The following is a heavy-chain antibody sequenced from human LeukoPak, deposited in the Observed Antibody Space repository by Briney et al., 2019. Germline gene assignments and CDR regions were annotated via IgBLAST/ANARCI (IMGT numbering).Heavy chain of an antibody. Sequence: ASVKVSCKASGYTVTGYYMHWVRQAPGQGLEWMGWINPNSGGTNYEQKFQGRVTMTRDTSISTAYMELSRLRSDDTAVYYCARVRQWLDLYYYYGMDVWGQGTTVTVSS. CDR2: INPNSGGT. CDR3: ARVRQWLDLYYYYGMDV. J-gene: IGHJ6*02. V-gene: IGHV1-2*02. D-gene: IGHD6-19*01. CDR1: GYTVTGYY.